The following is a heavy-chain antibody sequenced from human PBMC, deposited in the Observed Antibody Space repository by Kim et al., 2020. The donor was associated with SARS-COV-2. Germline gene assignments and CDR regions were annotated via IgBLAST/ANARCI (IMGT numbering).Heavy chain of an antibody. D-gene: IGHD3-22*01. V-gene: IGHV3-15*01. J-gene: IGHJ4*02. Sequence: GGSLRLSCAASGFTFSNAWMSWVRQAPGKGLEWVGRIKSKTDGGTTDYAAPVKGRFTISRDDSKNTLYLQMNSLKTEDTAVYYCTSDLEDSSGYYFDYWGQGTLVTVSS. CDR1: GFTFSNAW. CDR3: TSDLEDSSGYYFDY. CDR2: IKSKTDGGTT.